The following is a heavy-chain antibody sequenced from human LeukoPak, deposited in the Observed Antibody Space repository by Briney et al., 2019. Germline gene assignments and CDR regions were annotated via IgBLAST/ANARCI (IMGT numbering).Heavy chain of an antibody. V-gene: IGHV1-69*13. J-gene: IGHJ6*02. CDR1: GYTFIGYY. CDR3: AGLPAAIRYYGMDV. D-gene: IGHD2-2*02. CDR2: IIPIFGTA. Sequence: SVKVSCKASGYTFIGYYLHWVRQAPGQGLEWMAGIIPIFGTANYAQKFQGRVTITADESTSTAYMELSSLRSEDTAVYYCAGLPAAIRYYGMDVWGQGTTVTVSS.